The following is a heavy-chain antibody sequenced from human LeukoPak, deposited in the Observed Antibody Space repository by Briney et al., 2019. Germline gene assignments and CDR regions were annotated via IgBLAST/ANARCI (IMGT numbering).Heavy chain of an antibody. J-gene: IGHJ4*02. V-gene: IGHV3-73*01. Sequence: PGGSLRLPCAASGFIFSGSAMHWVRQSPGKGLEWVGGIRSKANDHATAYAASVRGRFTISRDDSKNTAYLQMNSLRAEDTAVYYCARAEYYDSSGYYLYWGQGTLVTVSS. CDR1: GFIFSGSA. CDR2: IRSKANDHAT. CDR3: ARAEYYDSSGYYLY. D-gene: IGHD3-22*01.